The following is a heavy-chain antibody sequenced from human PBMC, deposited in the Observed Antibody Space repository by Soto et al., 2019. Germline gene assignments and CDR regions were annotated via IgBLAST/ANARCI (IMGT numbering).Heavy chain of an antibody. CDR2: ISYDGSNK. D-gene: IGHD3-10*01. J-gene: IGHJ6*02. CDR1: GFTFSSYG. Sequence: QVQLVESGGGVVQPGRSLRLSCAASGFTFSSYGMHWVRQAPGKGLEWVAVISYDGSNKYYADSVKGRFTISRDNSKNTLYLQMNSLRAEDTAVYYCAKASVLLWFGESRGMDVWGQGTMVTVSS. V-gene: IGHV3-30*18. CDR3: AKASVLLWFGESRGMDV.